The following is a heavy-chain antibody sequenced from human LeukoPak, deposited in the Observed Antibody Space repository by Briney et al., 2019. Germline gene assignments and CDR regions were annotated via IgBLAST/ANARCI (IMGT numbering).Heavy chain of an antibody. CDR3: ARDLSRAAFDY. J-gene: IGHJ4*02. Sequence: ASVKVSCKASGYTFTDYYMHWVRQAPGLGLEWMGWINPHSGVTNYAQKFQGRVTMTRDTSISTAYMELSRLRSDDTAVYYCARDLSRAAFDYWGQGTLVTVSS. CDR2: INPHSGVT. D-gene: IGHD6-25*01. V-gene: IGHV1-2*02. CDR1: GYTFTDYY.